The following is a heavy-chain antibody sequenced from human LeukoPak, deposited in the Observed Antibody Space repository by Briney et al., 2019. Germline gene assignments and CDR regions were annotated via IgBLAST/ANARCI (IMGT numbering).Heavy chain of an antibody. V-gene: IGHV3-23*01. CDR2: ISGSGGST. J-gene: IGHJ4*02. CDR3: ARGRGGYSYGSFDY. Sequence: GGSLRLSCAASGFTFSSYAMSWVRQAPGKGLEWVSAISGSGGSTYYADSVKGRFTISRDNSKNTLYLQMNSLRAEDTAVYYCARGRGGYSYGSFDYRGQGTLVTVSS. CDR1: GFTFSSYA. D-gene: IGHD5-18*01.